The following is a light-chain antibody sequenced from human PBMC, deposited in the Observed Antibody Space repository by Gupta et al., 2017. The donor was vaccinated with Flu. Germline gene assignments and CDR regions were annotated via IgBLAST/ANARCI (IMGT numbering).Light chain of an antibody. J-gene: IGKJ2*01. CDR2: LGS. Sequence: DIVMTQSPLSLPVTPGEPASISCRSSQSLLHSNGYNYLDWYLQKPGQSPQLLIYLGSNRASGVPDRFSGSASGTDFTLKISRVEAEDVGVYHCMQALQTYTFGQGTKLEI. CDR1: QSLLHSNGYNY. V-gene: IGKV2-28*01. CDR3: MQALQTYT.